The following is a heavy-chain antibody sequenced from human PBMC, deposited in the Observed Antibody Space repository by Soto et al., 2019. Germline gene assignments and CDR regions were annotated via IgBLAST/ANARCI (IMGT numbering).Heavy chain of an antibody. Sequence: QVQLVQSGAEVKKPGSSVKVSCKASGGTFSSYALSWVRQAPGQGLEWMGGIIPIFGTANYAQKFQGRVTITADESTSTAYMELSSLRSEDTAVYYCARFSPRQEGVRHWYFDLWGRGTLVTVSS. CDR3: ARFSPRQEGVRHWYFDL. CDR2: IIPIFGTA. D-gene: IGHD6-6*01. V-gene: IGHV1-69*01. CDR1: GGTFSSYA. J-gene: IGHJ2*01.